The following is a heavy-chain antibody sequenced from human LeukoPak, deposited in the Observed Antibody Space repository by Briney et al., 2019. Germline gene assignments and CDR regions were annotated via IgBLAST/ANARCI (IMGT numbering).Heavy chain of an antibody. CDR2: IYYSGST. Sequence: SETLSLTCTVSGGSTSSYYWSWIRQPPGKGLEWIGYIYYSGSTNYNPSLKSRVTISVDTSKNQFSLKLSSVTAADTAVYYCARLALGYFDYWGQGTLVTVSS. CDR3: ARLALGYFDY. V-gene: IGHV4-59*01. CDR1: GGSTSSYY. D-gene: IGHD3-16*01. J-gene: IGHJ4*02.